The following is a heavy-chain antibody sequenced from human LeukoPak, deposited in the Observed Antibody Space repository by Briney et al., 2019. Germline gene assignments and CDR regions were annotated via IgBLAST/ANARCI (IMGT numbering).Heavy chain of an antibody. CDR3: IRDLLGIDY. V-gene: IGHV3-74*01. D-gene: IGHD1-26*01. CDR2: IESDGSST. Sequence: GGSLRLSCAASGFIFSNYWMRWVRQAPGKGLMWVARIESDGSSTDYADSVKGRFTISRDNARNTLYLQMSSLRAEDTAVYYCIRDLLGIDYWGQGTLVTVSS. CDR1: GFIFSNYW. J-gene: IGHJ4*02.